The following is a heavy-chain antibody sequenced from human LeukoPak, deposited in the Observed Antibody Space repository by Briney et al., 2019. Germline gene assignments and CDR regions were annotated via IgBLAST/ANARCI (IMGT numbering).Heavy chain of an antibody. CDR1: GYSISRGYY. J-gene: IGHJ4*02. Sequence: KPSETLSLTCAVSGYSISRGYYWGWIRQPPGKGLERIGSIYHSGSTYYNPSLKSRVTISVDTSKNQFSLKLSSVTAADTAVYYCARLHYYGSGSYLADYWGQGTLVTVSS. V-gene: IGHV4-38-2*01. CDR2: IYHSGST. CDR3: ARLHYYGSGSYLADY. D-gene: IGHD3-10*01.